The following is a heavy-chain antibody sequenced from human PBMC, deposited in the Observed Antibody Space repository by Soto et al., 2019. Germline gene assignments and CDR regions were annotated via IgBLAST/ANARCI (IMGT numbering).Heavy chain of an antibody. CDR1: GYTFTSYG. J-gene: IGHJ6*02. CDR3: ARLVGYIVVDIYGMDV. D-gene: IGHD2-2*01. Sequence: ASVKVSCKASGYTFTSYGISWVRQAPGQGLEWMGWISAYNGTANYAQKFQGRVTITADKSTSTAYMELSSLRSEDTAVYYCARLVGYIVVDIYGMDVWGQGTTVTVSS. V-gene: IGHV1-18*01. CDR2: ISAYNGTA.